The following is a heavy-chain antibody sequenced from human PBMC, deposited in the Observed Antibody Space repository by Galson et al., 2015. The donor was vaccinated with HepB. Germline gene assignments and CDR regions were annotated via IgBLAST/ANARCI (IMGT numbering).Heavy chain of an antibody. CDR2: TYYRSKWYN. CDR1: GDSVSSNSAA. CDR3: AREGAYCGGDCYSHYYYYYYMDV. J-gene: IGHJ6*03. Sequence: CAISGDSVSSNSAAWNWIRQSPSRGLEWLGRTYYRSKWYNDYAVSVKSRITINPDTSKNQFSLQLNSVTPEDTAVYYCAREGAYCGGDCYSHYYYYYYMDVWGKGTTVTVSS. V-gene: IGHV6-1*01. D-gene: IGHD2-21*01.